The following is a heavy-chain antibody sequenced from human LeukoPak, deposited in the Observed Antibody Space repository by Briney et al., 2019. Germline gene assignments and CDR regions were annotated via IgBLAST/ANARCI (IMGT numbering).Heavy chain of an antibody. J-gene: IGHJ4*02. Sequence: GGSLRLSCAASGFTFRSYTMSWVRQAPGKGLEWVSYISSSSSTIYYADSVKVRFTISRDNAKNSLFVQMNSLREEDTAVYFCAREVLTGSYYIDFWGQGTLVTVSS. V-gene: IGHV3-48*02. CDR2: ISSSSSTI. CDR1: GFTFRSYT. D-gene: IGHD3-10*01. CDR3: AREVLTGSYYIDF.